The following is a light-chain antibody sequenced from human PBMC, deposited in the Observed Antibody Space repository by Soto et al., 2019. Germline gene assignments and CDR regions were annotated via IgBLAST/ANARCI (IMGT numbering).Light chain of an antibody. CDR3: QQYSNWPPLT. J-gene: IGKJ4*01. V-gene: IGKV3-15*01. CDR1: QSIANS. CDR2: GAS. Sequence: EIVMTQSPATLSVTPGESATLSCGASQSIANSLAWYQQKPGPAPRLLIYGASTRATGIPARFSGRGSGTEFTLTISSLQSEDCAVYYCQQYSNWPPLTCGGGTKVEIK.